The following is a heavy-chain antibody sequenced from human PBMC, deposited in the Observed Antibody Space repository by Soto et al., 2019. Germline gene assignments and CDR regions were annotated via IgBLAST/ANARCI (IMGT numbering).Heavy chain of an antibody. CDR2: IIPIFGTA. CDR1: GGTFITYA. V-gene: IGHV1-69*01. D-gene: IGHD1-1*01. J-gene: IGHJ4*02. Sequence: QVQLVQSGAEVKKPGSSVRVCCKASGGTFITYAISWVRQAPGQGLEWMGGIIPIFGTANYAQKFQARVTITADESTSTAYMELSSLRSEDTPVYYCARTSEAATTNTFDYWGQGTLVTVSS. CDR3: ARTSEAATTNTFDY.